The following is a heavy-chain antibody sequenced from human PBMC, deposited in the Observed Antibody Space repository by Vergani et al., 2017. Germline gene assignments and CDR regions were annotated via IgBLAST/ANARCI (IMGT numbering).Heavy chain of an antibody. V-gene: IGHV4-61*02. D-gene: IGHD2-15*01. Sequence: QVKLQESGPGLLKPSQTLSLTCTVSGGSISSGSYYWSWIRQPAGKGLEWIGRIYTSGSTNYNPSLKSRVTISVDTSKNQFSLKLSSVTAADTAVYYCARGARVGYCSGGSCYGLGYWGQGTLVTVSS. CDR3: ARGARVGYCSGGSCYGLGY. CDR2: IYTSGST. J-gene: IGHJ4*02. CDR1: GGSISSGSYY.